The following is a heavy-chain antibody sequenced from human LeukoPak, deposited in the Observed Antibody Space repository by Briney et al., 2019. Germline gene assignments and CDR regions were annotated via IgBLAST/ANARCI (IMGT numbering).Heavy chain of an antibody. J-gene: IGHJ6*02. Sequence: SVKVSCKASGGTFSSYAISWVRQAPGQGLEWMGGIIPIFGTANYAQKFQGRVTITADESTSTAYMELSSLRSEDTAVYYCARDSARGDIVVVPAAIEPNYYYYGMGVWGQGTTVTVSS. D-gene: IGHD2-2*02. CDR1: GGTFSSYA. CDR3: ARDSARGDIVVVPAAIEPNYYYYGMGV. CDR2: IIPIFGTA. V-gene: IGHV1-69*01.